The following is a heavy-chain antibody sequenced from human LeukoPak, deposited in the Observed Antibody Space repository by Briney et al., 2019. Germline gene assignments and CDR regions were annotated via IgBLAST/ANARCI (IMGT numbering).Heavy chain of an antibody. CDR2: IYYSGST. D-gene: IGHD1-26*01. CDR1: GGSVSSGSYY. V-gene: IGHV4-61*01. Sequence: SETLSLTCTVSGGSVSSGSYYWSWIRQPPGKGLVWIGYIYYSGSTNYNPSLKSRVTISVDTSKNQFSLKLSSVTAADTAVYYCARDIVGATTYYYYGMDVWGQGTTVTVSS. CDR3: ARDIVGATTYYYYGMDV. J-gene: IGHJ6*02.